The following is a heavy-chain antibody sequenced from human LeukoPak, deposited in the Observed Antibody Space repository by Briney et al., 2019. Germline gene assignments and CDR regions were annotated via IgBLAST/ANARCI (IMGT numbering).Heavy chain of an antibody. CDR3: ASYSSGWYVGLDY. Sequence: GGSLRLSCAASGFTFSSYSMNWVRQAPGKGLEWASSISSSSSYIYYADSVKGRFTISRDNAKNSLYLQMDSLRAEDTAVYYCASYSSGWYVGLDYWGEGTLVTVSS. V-gene: IGHV3-21*01. D-gene: IGHD6-19*01. CDR2: ISSSSSYI. J-gene: IGHJ4*02. CDR1: GFTFSSYS.